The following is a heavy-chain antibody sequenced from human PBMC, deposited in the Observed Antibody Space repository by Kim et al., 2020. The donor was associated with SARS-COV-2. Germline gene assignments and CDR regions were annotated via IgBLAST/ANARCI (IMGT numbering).Heavy chain of an antibody. V-gene: IGHV3-74*01. Sequence: GGSLRLSCSASGFTLASYWMHWVRQAPGKGLVWVSRVKSDGTTTTYADSVQGRFTISSDNAKNTLYLQMDSLIVEATAVYYCTRDFCGDGDWYFDLWGR. CDR2: VKSDGTTT. J-gene: IGHJ2*01. CDR3: TRDFCGDGDWYFDL. D-gene: IGHD3-3*01. CDR1: GFTLASYW.